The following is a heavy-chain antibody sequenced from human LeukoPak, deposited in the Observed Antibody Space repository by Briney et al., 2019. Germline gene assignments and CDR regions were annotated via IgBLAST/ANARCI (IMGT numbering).Heavy chain of an antibody. J-gene: IGHJ4*02. CDR1: GFTFSSYW. V-gene: IGHV3-74*01. D-gene: IGHD4-23*01. CDR2: IASDGSST. CDR3: ARGRPHGNDY. Sequence: GGSLRLSCAASGFTFSSYWMNWVRQAPGKGLVWVSRIASDGSSTTYADSVKGRFSISGDNVKNTLYLQMNSLRVEDTAVYYCARGRPHGNDYWGQGTLVTVSS.